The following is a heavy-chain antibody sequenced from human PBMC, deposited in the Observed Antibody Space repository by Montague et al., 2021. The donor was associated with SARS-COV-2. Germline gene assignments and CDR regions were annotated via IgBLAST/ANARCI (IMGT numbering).Heavy chain of an antibody. CDR3: ARHGPNDYYHSRYFDL. J-gene: IGHJ2*01. D-gene: IGHD3-10*01. V-gene: IGHV4-59*08. CDR2: IYYSGST. Sequence: SETLSLTCTVSGVSTSSYYWTWIRQPPGKGLEWIGFIYYSGSTNYNPSLKSRVTISVDTSKNQFSLKLSSVTAADTAVYYCARHGPNDYYHSRYFDLWGRGTLVTVSS. CDR1: GVSTSSYY.